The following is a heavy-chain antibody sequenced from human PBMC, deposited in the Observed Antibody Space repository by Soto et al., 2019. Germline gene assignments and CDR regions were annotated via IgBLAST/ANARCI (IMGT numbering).Heavy chain of an antibody. V-gene: IGHV3-33*01. D-gene: IGHD6-6*01. J-gene: IGHJ5*02. Sequence: QVQLVESGGGVVQPGRSLRLSCAASGFTFSSYGMHWVRQAPGKGLEWVAVIWYDGSNKYYADSVKGRFTISRDNSKNTLYLQRNSLRAEDTAGYYCARVVYSSSPERPNWFDPWGQGTLVTVSS. CDR1: GFTFSSYG. CDR3: ARVVYSSSPERPNWFDP. CDR2: IWYDGSNK.